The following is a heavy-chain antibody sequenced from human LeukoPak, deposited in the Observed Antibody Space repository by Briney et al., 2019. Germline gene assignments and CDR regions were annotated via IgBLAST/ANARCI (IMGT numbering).Heavy chain of an antibody. CDR2: ISAYNGNT. CDR1: GYTFTSYG. Sequence: ASVKVSCKASGYTFTSYGISWVRQAPGQGLEWMGWISAYNGNTNYAQKLQGRVTMTTDTSTSTAYMELRSLRSDDTAVYYCARILRRHCSSTSCPNGYWGQGTLVTVSS. CDR3: ARILRRHCSSTSCPNGY. V-gene: IGHV1-18*01. D-gene: IGHD2-2*01. J-gene: IGHJ4*02.